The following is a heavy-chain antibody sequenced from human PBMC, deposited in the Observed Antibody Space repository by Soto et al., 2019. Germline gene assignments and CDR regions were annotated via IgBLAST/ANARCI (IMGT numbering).Heavy chain of an antibody. CDR2: ISWNTASI. CDR1: GFTFDDHA. CDR3: AKAERDAFNI. V-gene: IGHV3-9*01. J-gene: IGHJ3*02. Sequence: EAQVVESGGGLVQPGRSLRLSCAASGFTFDDHAVHWVRQAPGKGLEWVSGISWNTASINYADSVKGRFTISRDNAKNSLFLQMNSLRAEDTALYYCAKAERDAFNIWGQGTMVTVSS.